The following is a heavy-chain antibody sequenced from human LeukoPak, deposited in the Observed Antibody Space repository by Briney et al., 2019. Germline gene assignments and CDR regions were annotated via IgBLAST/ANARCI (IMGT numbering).Heavy chain of an antibody. J-gene: IGHJ4*02. Sequence: GGSLRLSCAASGFTFSSYAMHWVRQAPGKGLEWVAVISYDGSNKYYADSVKGRFTISRDNSKNTLYLQMNSLRAEDTAVYYCARDATVTTPIGDFDYWGQGTLVTVSS. CDR3: ARDATVTTPIGDFDY. CDR1: GFTFSSYA. CDR2: ISYDGSNK. V-gene: IGHV3-30-3*01. D-gene: IGHD4-17*01.